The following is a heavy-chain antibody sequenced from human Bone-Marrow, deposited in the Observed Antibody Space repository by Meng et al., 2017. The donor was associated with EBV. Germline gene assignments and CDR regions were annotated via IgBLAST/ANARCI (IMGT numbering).Heavy chain of an antibody. CDR3: ASESGRGFTPDY. CDR2: LIPKSDAP. J-gene: IGHJ4*02. V-gene: IGHV1-69*01. D-gene: IGHD3-10*01. Sequence: GEVVQAGGEVKKPGSWVRVSSKTSGGTFRSDAVSWVRQAPGQGLEWLGGLIPKSDAPYYAQKFQDRVTITADESTSTHYMDVRGLRSEDTAVYYCASESGRGFTPDYWGQGTLVTVSS. CDR1: GGTFRSDA.